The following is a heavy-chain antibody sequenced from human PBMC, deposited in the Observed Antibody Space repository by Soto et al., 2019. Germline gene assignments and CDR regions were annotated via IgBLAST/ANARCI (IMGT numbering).Heavy chain of an antibody. CDR3: ARAECCTNGVCYYGDGDYYYGMDV. J-gene: IGHJ6*02. CDR2: IITICGTA. Sequence: QVQLVQSGAEVKKPGSSVKVSCKASGGTFSSYAISWVRQAPGQGLEWMGGIITICGTANYAQKIQGRVTMTGDKSTSTAYMELSSLGSEEPAVYYCARAECCTNGVCYYGDGDYYYGMDVWGQGTTVTVSS. V-gene: IGHV1-69*06. D-gene: IGHD2-8*01. CDR1: GGTFSSYA.